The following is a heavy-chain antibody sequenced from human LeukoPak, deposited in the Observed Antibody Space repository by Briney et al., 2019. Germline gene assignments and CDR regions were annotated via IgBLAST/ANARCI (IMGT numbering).Heavy chain of an antibody. J-gene: IGHJ4*02. Sequence: PGRSLRLSCAASGFTFSSYGMHWVRQAPGKGLEWVAALSHHGNNEFYADSVKGRFTISRDNSKSTLYLQMNSLRAGDTATFYCAKDNYYGSSAVIDYWGQGALVTVSS. CDR2: LSHHGNNE. V-gene: IGHV3-30*18. CDR3: AKDNYYGSSAVIDY. D-gene: IGHD3-22*01. CDR1: GFTFSSYG.